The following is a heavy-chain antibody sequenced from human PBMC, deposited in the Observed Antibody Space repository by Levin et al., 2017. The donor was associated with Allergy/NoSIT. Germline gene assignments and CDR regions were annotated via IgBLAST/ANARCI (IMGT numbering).Heavy chain of an antibody. J-gene: IGHJ4*02. D-gene: IGHD3-10*01. CDR3: ARVYGSGSYYNYFDY. Sequence: GESLKISCAASGFTFSDYYMSWIRQAPGKGLEWVSYISSSSSYTNYADSVKGRFTISRDNAKNSLYLQMNSLRAEDTAVYYCARVYGSGSYYNYFDYWGQGTLVTVSS. CDR2: ISSSSSYT. CDR1: GFTFSDYY. V-gene: IGHV3-11*05.